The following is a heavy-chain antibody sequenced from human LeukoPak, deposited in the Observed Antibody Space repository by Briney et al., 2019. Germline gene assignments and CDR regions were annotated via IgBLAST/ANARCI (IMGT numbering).Heavy chain of an antibody. D-gene: IGHD5-24*01. V-gene: IGHV4-34*01. J-gene: IGHJ4*02. Sequence: PSETLSLTCGVRGVSFSDNYWSWIRQSPGKGLQWIGEINHSGSTNYNPSLKSRVTISVDTSKNQFSLKMSSVTAADTAVYYCARGLIDGYNSHSLDYWGQGTLVTVSS. CDR2: INHSGST. CDR1: GVSFSDNY. CDR3: ARGLIDGYNSHSLDY.